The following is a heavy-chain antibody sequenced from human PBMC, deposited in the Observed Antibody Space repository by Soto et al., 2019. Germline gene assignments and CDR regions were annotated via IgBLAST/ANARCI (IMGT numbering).Heavy chain of an antibody. J-gene: IGHJ4*02. CDR1: GFSLSTSGVG. Sequence: SGPTLVHPPQTLTLTCTFSGFSLSTSGVGVGWIRQPPGKALEWLALIYWNDDKRYSPSLKSRLTITKDTSKNQVVLTMTNMDPVDTATYYCAHRPLYSYGLYYFDYWGQGTLVTVSS. D-gene: IGHD5-18*01. CDR2: IYWNDDK. V-gene: IGHV2-5*01. CDR3: AHRPLYSYGLYYFDY.